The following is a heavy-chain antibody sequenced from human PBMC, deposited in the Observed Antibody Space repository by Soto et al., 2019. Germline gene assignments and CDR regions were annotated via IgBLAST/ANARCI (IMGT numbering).Heavy chain of an antibody. V-gene: IGHV3-23*01. CDR2: VSIGGST. J-gene: IGHJ4*02. CDR3: AKRRGAGGHFDY. Sequence: GALRLSCAASGFTFSSYAMGWVRQGPGKGLEWVAVVSIGGSTHYADSVRGRFTISRDNSKNTLSLQMNSLTAEDTAVYFCAKRRGAGGHFDYWGQGALVTVSS. D-gene: IGHD2-15*01. CDR1: GFTFSSYA.